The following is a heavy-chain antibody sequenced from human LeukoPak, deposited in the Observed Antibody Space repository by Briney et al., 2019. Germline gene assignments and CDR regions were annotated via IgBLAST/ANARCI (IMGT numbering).Heavy chain of an antibody. CDR1: GGSSSGYY. Sequence: SETLSLTCAVYGGSSSGYYWSWIRHPPGKGLEWIGEINHSGSTNYNPSLKSRVTISVDTSKNQFSLKLSSVTAADTAVYYCARGRPLWFGELTRRCYFDYWGQGTLVTVSS. D-gene: IGHD3-10*01. V-gene: IGHV4-34*01. CDR3: ARGRPLWFGELTRRCYFDY. J-gene: IGHJ4*02. CDR2: INHSGST.